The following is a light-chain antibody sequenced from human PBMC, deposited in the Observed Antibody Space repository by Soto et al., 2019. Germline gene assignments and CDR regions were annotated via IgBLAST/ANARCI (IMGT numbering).Light chain of an antibody. CDR1: QSLLHSNGYNY. Sequence: DIVMTQSPLSLPVTPGEPASISCRSSQSLLHSNGYNYLDWYLQKPGQSPQLLIYLGSNRASGVPYRFGGSGSGTDFTLKISRVEAEDVGVYYCMQALQTPYTFGQGTKLEIK. CDR3: MQALQTPYT. CDR2: LGS. V-gene: IGKV2-28*01. J-gene: IGKJ2*01.